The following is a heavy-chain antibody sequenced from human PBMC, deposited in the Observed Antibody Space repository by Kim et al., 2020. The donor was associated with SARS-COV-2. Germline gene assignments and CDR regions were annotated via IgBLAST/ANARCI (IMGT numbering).Heavy chain of an antibody. CDR2: IKEDGSDK. Sequence: GGSLRLSCAASGFTFSTYWMTWVRQAPGKGLEWVVNIKEDGSDKYYVVSVSGRFTISRDNAKNSLYLQMNSLRAEDTAVYYCARDRRYCSGGACYSLYDYWSQGALVTVSS. V-gene: IGHV3-7*01. CDR1: GFTFSTYW. CDR3: ARDRRYCSGGACYSLYDY. D-gene: IGHD2-15*01. J-gene: IGHJ4*02.